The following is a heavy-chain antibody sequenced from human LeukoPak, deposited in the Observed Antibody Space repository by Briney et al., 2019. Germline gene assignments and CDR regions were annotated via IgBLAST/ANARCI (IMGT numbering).Heavy chain of an antibody. CDR3: ARGRVSSSTWHSTYYYYFYMDV. V-gene: IGHV4-39*07. J-gene: IGHJ6*03. D-gene: IGHD4-11*01. CDR1: GGSINSNSYY. Sequence: SETLSLTCTVSGGSINSNSYYWSWIRQPPGKGLEWIGSIYYSGSTYYNPSLKSRVTISVDTSKNQFSLKLSSVTAADTAVYFCARGRVSSSTWHSTYYYYFYMDVWGKGTTVTVSS. CDR2: IYYSGST.